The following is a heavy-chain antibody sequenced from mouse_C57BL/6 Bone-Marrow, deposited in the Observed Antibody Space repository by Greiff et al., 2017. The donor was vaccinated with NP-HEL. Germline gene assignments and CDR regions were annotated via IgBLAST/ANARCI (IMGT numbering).Heavy chain of an antibody. CDR1: GFTFSDYY. J-gene: IGHJ4*01. CDR3: ARRPWGNPNYYAMDY. Sequence: EVQRVESGGGLVQPGGSLKLSCAASGFTFSDYYMYWVRQTPETRLEWVAYISNGGGSTYYPDTVKGRFTISRDNAKNTLYLQMSRLKSEDTAMYYCARRPWGNPNYYAMDYWGQGTSVTVSS. V-gene: IGHV5-12*01. D-gene: IGHD2-1*01. CDR2: ISNGGGST.